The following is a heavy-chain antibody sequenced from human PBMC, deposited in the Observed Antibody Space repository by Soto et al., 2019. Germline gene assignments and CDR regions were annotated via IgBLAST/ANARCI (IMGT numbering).Heavy chain of an antibody. CDR1: GFTFSDHY. J-gene: IGHJ6*02. Sequence: PGGSLRLSCAASGFTFSDHYMDWVRQAPGKGLEWVGRIRNKAYTYTIDYAASVKGRFTISRDDSKSSVYLQMNSLKTEDTAMYYCARGLSGRGYYYYGMDVWGQGTTVTVSS. CDR2: IRNKAYTYTI. D-gene: IGHD3-10*01. V-gene: IGHV3-72*01. CDR3: ARGLSGRGYYYYGMDV.